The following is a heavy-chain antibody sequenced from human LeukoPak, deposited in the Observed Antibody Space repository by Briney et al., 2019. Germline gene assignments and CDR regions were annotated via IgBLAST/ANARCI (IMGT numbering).Heavy chain of an antibody. Sequence: GGSLRLSCAASGFTFSSYSMNWVRQAPGKGLEWVSSISSSSSYIYYADSVKGRFTISRDNAKNSLYLQMNSLRAEDTAVYYCARDVEMATIQPYYFDYWGQGTLVTVSS. CDR2: ISSSSSYI. CDR3: ARDVEMATIQPYYFDY. D-gene: IGHD5-24*01. CDR1: GFTFSSYS. V-gene: IGHV3-21*01. J-gene: IGHJ4*02.